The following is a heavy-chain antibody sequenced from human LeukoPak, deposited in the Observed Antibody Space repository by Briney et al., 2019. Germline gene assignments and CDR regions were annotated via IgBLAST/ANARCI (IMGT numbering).Heavy chain of an antibody. V-gene: IGHV2-5*02. D-gene: IGHD4-17*01. J-gene: IGHJ4*02. CDR3: ARRRTYGPYDF. CDR2: IYWDDDK. CDR1: GFSLSSSGVG. Sequence: SGPTLVNPTQTLTLTCTFSGFSLSSSGVGVGWLRQPPGKALEWLALIYWDDDKRYNSSLKSRLTITKDTSKNRVVLTMTNMDPVDTATYLCARRRTYGPYDFWGQGTLVTVSS.